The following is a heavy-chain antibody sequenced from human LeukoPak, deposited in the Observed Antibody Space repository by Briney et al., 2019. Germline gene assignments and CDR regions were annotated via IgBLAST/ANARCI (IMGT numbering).Heavy chain of an antibody. Sequence: SVKVSCKASGGTFSSYAISWVRQAPGQGLEWMGVIIPIFGTANYAQKFQGRVTITADESTSTAYMELSSLRSEDTAVYYCARAYDFWSGYYFIEFDYWGQGTLVTVSS. J-gene: IGHJ4*02. V-gene: IGHV1-69*01. CDR1: GGTFSSYA. CDR2: IIPIFGTA. CDR3: ARAYDFWSGYYFIEFDY. D-gene: IGHD3-3*01.